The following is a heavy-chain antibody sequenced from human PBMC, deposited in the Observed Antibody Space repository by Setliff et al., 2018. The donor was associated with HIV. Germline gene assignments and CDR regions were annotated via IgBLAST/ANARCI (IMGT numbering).Heavy chain of an antibody. CDR3: ARDRWTAGYWYFDV. Sequence: PGGSLRLSCAASGFTLSTYTMNWVRQAPGKGLEYVSAISSDGDRTYYANSVKGRFTISRDNSKNTLYLQMGSLRADDMAVYYCARDRWTAGYWYFDVWGRGTLVTVSS. CDR2: ISSDGDRT. V-gene: IGHV3-64*01. D-gene: IGHD2-15*01. J-gene: IGHJ2*01. CDR1: GFTLSTYT.